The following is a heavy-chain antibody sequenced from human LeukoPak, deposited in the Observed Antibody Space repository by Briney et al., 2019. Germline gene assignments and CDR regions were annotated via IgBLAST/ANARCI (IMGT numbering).Heavy chain of an antibody. J-gene: IGHJ4*02. CDR2: INPSGGST. D-gene: IGHD3-22*01. CDR3: AKDLGYYDSSGYYWHLDY. Sequence: ASVKVSCKASGYTFTSYYMHWVRQAPGQGLEWMGIINPSGGSTSYAQKFQGRVTMTRDTSTSTVYMELSSLRSEDTALYYCAKDLGYYDSSGYYWHLDYWGQGTLVTVSP. V-gene: IGHV1-46*01. CDR1: GYTFTSYY.